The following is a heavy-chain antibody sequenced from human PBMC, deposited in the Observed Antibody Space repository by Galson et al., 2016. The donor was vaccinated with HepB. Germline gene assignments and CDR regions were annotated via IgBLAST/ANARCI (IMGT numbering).Heavy chain of an antibody. CDR2: IHHGGST. V-gene: IGHV4-31*03. D-gene: IGHD6-25*01. J-gene: IGHJ5*02. CDR3: TRDRPISAAEGVGRSWFDP. CDR1: GGSITSGDYY. Sequence: TLSLTCTVSGGSITSGDYYWTWIRQRPGKGLEYIGYIHHGGSTYYNPSLKSRPVLLVDRSKNQFSLEMSSVTVADTAVYYCTRDRPISAAEGVGRSWFDPWGQGALSSSPQ.